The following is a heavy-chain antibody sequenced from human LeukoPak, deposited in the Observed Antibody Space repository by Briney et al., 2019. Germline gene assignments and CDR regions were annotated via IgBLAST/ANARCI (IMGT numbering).Heavy chain of an antibody. J-gene: IGHJ4*02. Sequence: PGGSLRLSCAASGFTFSSYAMSWVRQAPGKGLEWVSAISGSGGSTYYSDSVKGRFTISRDNSKNTLYLQMNSLRAEDTAVYYCAKVPEGVWFGYYFDYWGQGTLVTVSS. V-gene: IGHV3-23*01. D-gene: IGHD3-10*01. CDR2: ISGSGGST. CDR1: GFTFSSYA. CDR3: AKVPEGVWFGYYFDY.